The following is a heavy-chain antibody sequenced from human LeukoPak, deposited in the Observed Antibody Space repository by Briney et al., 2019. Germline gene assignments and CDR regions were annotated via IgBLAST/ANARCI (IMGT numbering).Heavy chain of an antibody. D-gene: IGHD5/OR15-5a*01. CDR2: IWYDGSNK. CDR1: GFTFTSYG. V-gene: IGHV3-33*01. CDR3: ARGWSSLDV. J-gene: IGHJ6*02. Sequence: QSGGSLRLSCAASGFTFTSYGMHWVRQAPGKGLEWVAIIWYDGSNKYYADSVKGRFTISRDNSKNTLYLQMSSLRAEDTAVYFCARGWSSLDVWGQGTTVTVSS.